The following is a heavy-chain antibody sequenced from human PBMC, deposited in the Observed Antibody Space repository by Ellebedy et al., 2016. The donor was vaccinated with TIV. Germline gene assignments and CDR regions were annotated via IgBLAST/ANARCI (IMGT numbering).Heavy chain of an antibody. CDR2: INSDGSST. D-gene: IGHD1-26*01. CDR1: GFTFSNAW. CDR3: AKKLLRRYFDY. J-gene: IGHJ4*02. Sequence: GGSLRLSCAASGFTFSNAWMHWVRQAPGKGLVWVSRINSDGSSTSYPDSVRGRVTVSRDNAKNTLYLQMNSLRAEDTAVYYCAKKLLRRYFDYWGQGTLVTVSS. V-gene: IGHV3-74*01.